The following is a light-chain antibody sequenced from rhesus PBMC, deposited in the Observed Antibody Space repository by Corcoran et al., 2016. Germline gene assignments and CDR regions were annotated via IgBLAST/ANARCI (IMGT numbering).Light chain of an antibody. Sequence: DIQMPHSPSSLSASVGETVTIPCRASQSFSRSLAWYQPKPGKDPKIRSYSASSLQSGVPSRVSGRKPGTDFTLTISSLQPEDIASYYCQQYYSDPLTFGGGTKVELK. J-gene: IGKJ4*01. CDR3: QQYYSDPLT. CDR1: QSFSRS. CDR2: SAS. V-gene: IGKV1-46*01.